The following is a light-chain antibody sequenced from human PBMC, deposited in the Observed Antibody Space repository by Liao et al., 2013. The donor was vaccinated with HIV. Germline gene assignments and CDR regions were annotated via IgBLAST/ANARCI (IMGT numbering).Light chain of an antibody. J-gene: IGLJ2*01. V-gene: IGLV3-1*01. CDR1: KLGDKY. Sequence: ELTQPPSVSVSPGQTASITCSGDKLGDKYACWYQXKPGQSPVLVIYQDSKRPSGIPERFSGSNSGNTATLTISETQAMDEADYYCQAWDSSTSVVFGGGTKLTVL. CDR2: QDS. CDR3: QAWDSSTSVV.